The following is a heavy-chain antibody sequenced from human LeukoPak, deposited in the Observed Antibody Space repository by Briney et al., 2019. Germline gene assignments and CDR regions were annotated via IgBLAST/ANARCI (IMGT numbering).Heavy chain of an antibody. CDR3: VRKITGDGAFDI. Sequence: WASVKVSCKASGYTFTGYYMHWVRQAPGQGLEWMGWINPNSGGTNYAQKFQGRVTMTRDTSISTAYMELSRLRSDDTAVYYCVRKITGDGAFDIWGQGTMVTVSS. CDR2: INPNSGGT. V-gene: IGHV1-2*02. CDR1: GYTFTGYY. J-gene: IGHJ3*02. D-gene: IGHD7-27*01.